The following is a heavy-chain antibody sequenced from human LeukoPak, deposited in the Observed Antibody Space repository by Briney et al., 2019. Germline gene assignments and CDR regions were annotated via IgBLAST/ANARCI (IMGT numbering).Heavy chain of an antibody. CDR1: GFTFGDYA. J-gene: IGHJ3*02. V-gene: IGHV3-49*04. CDR3: TSPRGYSSGWYALDI. CDR2: IRSKAYGGTT. Sequence: PGGSLRLSCTASGFTFGDYAMSCVRQAPGKGLEWVGFIRSKAYGGTTEYAASVKGRFTISRDDSKSIAYLQMNSLKTEDTAVYYCTSPRGYSSGWYALDIWGQGTMVTVSS. D-gene: IGHD6-19*01.